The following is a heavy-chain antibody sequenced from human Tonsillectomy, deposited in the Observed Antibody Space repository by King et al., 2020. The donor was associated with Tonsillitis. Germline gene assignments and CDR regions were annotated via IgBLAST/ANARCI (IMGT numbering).Heavy chain of an antibody. CDR3: ARELTIFGVVPPDY. J-gene: IGHJ4*02. D-gene: IGHD3-3*01. CDR1: GFTFGTYA. Sequence: VQLVESGGGVVQPGRSLRLSCAASGFTFGTYAMHWGRQAPGKGVEWVAVISYDGSNKYYADSVKGRFTISRDNSKNTLYLQMNSLRADDTAVYYCARELTIFGVVPPDYWGQGTLVTVSS. CDR2: ISYDGSNK. V-gene: IGHV3-30-3*01.